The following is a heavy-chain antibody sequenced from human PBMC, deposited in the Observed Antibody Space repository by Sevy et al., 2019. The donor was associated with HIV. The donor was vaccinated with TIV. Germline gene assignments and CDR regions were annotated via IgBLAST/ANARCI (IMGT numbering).Heavy chain of an antibody. J-gene: IGHJ5*02. V-gene: IGHV1-3*01. Sequence: ASVKVSCKASGYTFTSYAMLWVRQAPGQRLEWMGWINAGNGNTKYSQKFQGRVTITRDTSASTAYMELSSLRSEDTAVYYCARAELGRGFGGWFDPWGQGTLVTVSS. CDR3: ARAELGRGFGGWFDP. CDR2: INAGNGNT. CDR1: GYTFTSYA. D-gene: IGHD3-16*01.